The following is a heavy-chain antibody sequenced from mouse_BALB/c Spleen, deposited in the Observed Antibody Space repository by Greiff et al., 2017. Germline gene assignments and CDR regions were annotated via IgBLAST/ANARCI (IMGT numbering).Heavy chain of an antibody. CDR1: GYSFTSYY. CDR3: ASALNAMDY. CDR2: IFPGSGNT. J-gene: IGHJ4*01. Sequence: QVQLKQSGPELVKPGASVKISCKASGYSFTSYYIHWVKQRPGQGLEWIGWIFPGSGNTKYNEKFKGKATLTADTSSSTAYMQLSSLTSEDSAVYFCASALNAMDYWGQGTSVTVSA. V-gene: IGHV1-66*01.